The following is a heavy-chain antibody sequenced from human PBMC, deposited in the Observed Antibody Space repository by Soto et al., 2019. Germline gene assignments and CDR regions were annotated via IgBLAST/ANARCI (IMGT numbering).Heavy chain of an antibody. J-gene: IGHJ6*02. V-gene: IGHV1-2*02. Sequence: ASVEVSCKXSGYTFTGYYMHWVRQAPGQGLEWMGWINPNSGGTNYAQKFQGRVTMTRDTSISTAYMELSRLRSDDTAVYYCALGGMATIRVDYYYGMDVWGQGTTVTVSS. CDR2: INPNSGGT. CDR1: GYTFTGYY. D-gene: IGHD5-12*01. CDR3: ALGGMATIRVDYYYGMDV.